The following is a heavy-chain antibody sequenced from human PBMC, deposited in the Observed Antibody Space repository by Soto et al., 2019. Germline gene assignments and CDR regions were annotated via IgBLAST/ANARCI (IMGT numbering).Heavy chain of an antibody. J-gene: IGHJ3*02. D-gene: IGHD2-21*02. CDR1: GFIFSQYW. Sequence: GGSLRLSCAASGFIFSQYWMHWVRQAPGKGLVWVSRVNSDGSVATYADSVKGRFTISRDNAKNTLFLLMNSLRTEETAMYYCSSLAYCRGDCFVDYAFDIWGQGTMVTVSS. CDR2: VNSDGSVA. CDR3: SSLAYCRGDCFVDYAFDI. V-gene: IGHV3-74*01.